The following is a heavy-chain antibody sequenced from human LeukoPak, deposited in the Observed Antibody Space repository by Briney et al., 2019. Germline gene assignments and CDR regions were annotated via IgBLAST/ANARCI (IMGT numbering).Heavy chain of an antibody. J-gene: IGHJ4*02. CDR3: ARDTGFPFFDF. CDR2: INTNSGVT. CDR1: GYTFTGYY. Sequence: AASVKVSCKASGYTFTGYYLHWVRQAPGQGPEWMGKINTNSGVTDYAQNFQGRVTMTRDTSITTAYMELSRLTSDDTAVYYCARDTGFPFFDFWGQGTLVTVSS. V-gene: IGHV1-2*02.